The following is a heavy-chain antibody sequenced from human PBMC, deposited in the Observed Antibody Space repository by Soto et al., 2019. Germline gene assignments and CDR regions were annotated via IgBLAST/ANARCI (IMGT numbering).Heavy chain of an antibody. CDR1: GFTLDDYT. D-gene: IGHD2-2*01. V-gene: IGHV3-9*01. J-gene: IGHJ6*02. CDR3: AKERAVVVPVSTSYFHYYGLDV. CDR2: VGWNGGDI. Sequence: GGSLRLSCAVPGFTLDDYTMHWVRQAPGKGLEWVSGVGWNGGDIVYADSVKGRFTVSRDNTRNSLYLEVNSLTTEDTAIYLCAKERAVVVPVSTSYFHYYGLDVWGQGTTVTVSS.